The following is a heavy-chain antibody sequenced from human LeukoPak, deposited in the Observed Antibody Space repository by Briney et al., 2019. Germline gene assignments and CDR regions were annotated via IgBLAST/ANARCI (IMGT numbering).Heavy chain of an antibody. CDR3: ARDLRGYSYGLGTTFDY. CDR2: INTNTGNP. D-gene: IGHD5-18*01. J-gene: IGHJ4*02. V-gene: IGHV7-4-1*02. CDR1: GYTFTRYA. Sequence: ASVKVSCKASGYTFTRYAMNWVRQAPGQGLEWMGWINTNTGNPTYAQGFTGRFVFSLDTSVSTAYLRISSLKAEDTAVYFCARDLRGYSYGLGTTFDYWGQGTLVTVSS.